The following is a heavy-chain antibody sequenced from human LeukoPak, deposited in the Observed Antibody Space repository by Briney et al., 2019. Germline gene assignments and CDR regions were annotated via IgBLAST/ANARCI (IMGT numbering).Heavy chain of an antibody. Sequence: SETLSLTCTVSGGSISSYYWSWIRQPPGKGLEWIGYIYYSGSTNYNPSLKSRVTISVDTSKNQFSLKLSSVTAADTAAYYCATYSGSYEMGSYYFDYWGQGTLVTVSS. CDR2: IYYSGST. V-gene: IGHV4-59*01. CDR3: ATYSGSYEMGSYYFDY. D-gene: IGHD1-26*01. J-gene: IGHJ4*02. CDR1: GGSISSYY.